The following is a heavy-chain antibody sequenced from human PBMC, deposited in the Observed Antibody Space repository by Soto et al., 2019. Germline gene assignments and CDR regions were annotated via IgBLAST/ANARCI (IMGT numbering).Heavy chain of an antibody. J-gene: IGHJ4*02. Sequence: SSETLSLTCTVSGGSISSGGYYWSWIRQHPGKGLEWIGYIYYSGSTYYNPSLKSRVTISVDTSKNQFSLKLSSVTAADTAVYYCAREKYCSSTSCYVDYWGQGTLVTVSS. CDR3: AREKYCSSTSCYVDY. CDR1: GGSISSGGYY. V-gene: IGHV4-31*03. CDR2: IYYSGST. D-gene: IGHD2-2*01.